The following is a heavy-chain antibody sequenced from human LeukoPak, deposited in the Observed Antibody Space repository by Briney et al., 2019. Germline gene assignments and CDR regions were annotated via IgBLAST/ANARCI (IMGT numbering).Heavy chain of an antibody. D-gene: IGHD1-1*01. V-gene: IGHV4-59*01. J-gene: IGHJ6*03. CDR2: VHYSGRT. CDR3: ARLGFATLQGVSYYYHYMEV. CDR1: GGSISIYY. Sequence: SETLSLTCTVSGGSISIYYWSWIRQPPGKGLEWIVYVHYSGRTNYNPSLKRRATISVDMSNNQFSLRLNSVTAADTAVYYCARLGFATLQGVSYYYHYMEVWGKGTTVIVSS.